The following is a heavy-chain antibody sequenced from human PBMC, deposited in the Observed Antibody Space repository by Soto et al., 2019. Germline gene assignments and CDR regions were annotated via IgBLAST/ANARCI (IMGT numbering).Heavy chain of an antibody. CDR3: AIEIAVPDAFDI. V-gene: IGHV4-59*01. Sequence: SEALSLTCTVSGGSISRYHWSWIRQPPGKGLEWIGHIYYSGSTNYNPSLKSRVTISVDTSKNQFSLKLSSVTAADTAVYYCAIEIAVPDAFDIWGQGTMVTVSS. J-gene: IGHJ3*02. D-gene: IGHD2-21*01. CDR2: IYYSGST. CDR1: GGSISRYH.